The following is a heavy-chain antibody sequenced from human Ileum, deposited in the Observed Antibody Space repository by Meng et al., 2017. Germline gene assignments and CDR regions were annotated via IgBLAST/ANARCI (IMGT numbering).Heavy chain of an antibody. CDR3: ARDHMGSLDY. CDR1: GGSVSRAGYQ. V-gene: IGHV4-61*08. Sequence: QVQLKASGLGLVRLSATLSLICTVSGGSVSRAGYQWGWIRQPPGKGLEWIGYASTNYNPSLKSRVTISLDTSRNQFSLSLSSVTAADTAVYYCARDHMGSLDYWGQGILVTVSS. D-gene: IGHD1-26*01. J-gene: IGHJ4*02. CDR2: AST.